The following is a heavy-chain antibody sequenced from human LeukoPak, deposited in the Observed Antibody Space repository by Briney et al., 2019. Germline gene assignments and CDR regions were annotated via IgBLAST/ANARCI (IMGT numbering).Heavy chain of an antibody. Sequence: ASVKVSCKASGYTFTSYDINWVRQATGQGLEWMGWLNPNSGNTGYARKFQGRVTMTRNTSISTAYMELSSLRSEDTAVYYCARGRGYDILTGYYNPYGMDVWGQGTTVTVSS. CDR3: ARGRGYDILTGYYNPYGMDV. J-gene: IGHJ6*02. CDR2: LNPNSGNT. V-gene: IGHV1-8*01. CDR1: GYTFTSYD. D-gene: IGHD3-9*01.